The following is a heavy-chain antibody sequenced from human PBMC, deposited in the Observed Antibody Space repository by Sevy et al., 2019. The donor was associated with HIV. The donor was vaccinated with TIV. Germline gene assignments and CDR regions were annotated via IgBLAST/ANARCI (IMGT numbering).Heavy chain of an antibody. CDR1: GGTFSSYA. CDR2: IIPIFGTA. CDR3: ARGAAMASDYFDY. V-gene: IGHV1-69*13. D-gene: IGHD5-18*01. J-gene: IGHJ4*02. Sequence: ASVKVSCKASGGTFSSYAISWVRQAPGQGLEWMGGIIPIFGTANYAQKFQGRVTITADESTSTAYMELSSLRSEDTAVYYCARGAAMASDYFDYWGQRTLVTVSS.